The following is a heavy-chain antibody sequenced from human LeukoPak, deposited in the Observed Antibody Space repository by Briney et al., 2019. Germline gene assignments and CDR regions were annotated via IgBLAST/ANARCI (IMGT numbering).Heavy chain of an antibody. CDR1: GFTFSSYW. CDR2: IASDGSST. CDR3: PRGRPHGNDY. D-gene: IGHD4-23*01. J-gene: IGHJ4*02. V-gene: IGHV3-74*01. Sequence: QPGGSLRLSCAASGFTFSSYWMNWVRQAPGKGLVWVSRIASDGSSTTYADSVKGRFSISRDNAKNTLYLQMNSLRVEDTAVYYCPRGRPHGNDYWGQGTLVTVSS.